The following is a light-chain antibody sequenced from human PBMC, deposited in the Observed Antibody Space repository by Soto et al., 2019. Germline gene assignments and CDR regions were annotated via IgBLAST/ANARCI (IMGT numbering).Light chain of an antibody. V-gene: IGLV2-14*01. CDR1: SSDVGRYNY. CDR3: RTFGGTGV. Sequence: QSALTQPDSVSGSPGQSITISCTGTSSDVGRYNYVSWYQQHPGKAPKLMIYEVTNRPSGVSNRFSGSKSSNTASLTITGLQADDEADYYCRTFGGTGVFGTGTKLTVL. CDR2: EVT. J-gene: IGLJ1*01.